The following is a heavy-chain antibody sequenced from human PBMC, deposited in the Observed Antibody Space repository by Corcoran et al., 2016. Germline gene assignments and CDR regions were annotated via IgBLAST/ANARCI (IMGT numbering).Heavy chain of an antibody. CDR2: IYPGDSDN. J-gene: IGHJ1*01. D-gene: IGHD3-22*01. V-gene: IGHV5-51*01. CDR3: ARFYYYDRSGYEYFQH. CDR1: GYSFTRYW. Sequence: EVQLVQSGAEVKKHGESLKISCKGSGYSFTRYWIGWVRQMPGKGLEWVWIIYPGDSDNRYSPSFQGQVTISVDKSISTAYLQWSSLNASDTAIYYCARFYYYDRSGYEYFQHWGQGTLVTVSS.